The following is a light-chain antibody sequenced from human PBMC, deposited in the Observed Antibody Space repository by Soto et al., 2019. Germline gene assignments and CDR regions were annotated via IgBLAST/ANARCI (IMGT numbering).Light chain of an antibody. CDR2: EVN. V-gene: IGLV2-14*01. Sequence: QSVLTQPASVSGSPGQSIPISCMGTRSDVGEHNYVWWYRQYPGKAPKLMIYEVNNRPSGVSDRFSGSKSGNTASLTISRLHTEDEADYYCSSYTNISTVVFGGGTKLTVL. CDR1: RSDVGEHNY. J-gene: IGLJ2*01. CDR3: SSYTNISTVV.